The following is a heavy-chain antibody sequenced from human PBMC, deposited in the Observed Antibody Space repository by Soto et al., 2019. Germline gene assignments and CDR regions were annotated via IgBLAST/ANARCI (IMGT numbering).Heavy chain of an antibody. D-gene: IGHD1-26*01. V-gene: IGHV1-8*01. CDR2: MQPSSGRT. J-gene: IGHJ4*02. CDR3: ARGVPAGVDY. CDR1: GYSFTGLD. Sequence: QVQLVQSGAEVREPGASVKVSCKASGYSFTGLDINWVRQTTGQGLEWMGWMQPSSGRTGYAQKFQGRVTMTRATSINAAYMELSSLTSDDTPFYYCARGVPAGVDYWGQGTLVTVSS.